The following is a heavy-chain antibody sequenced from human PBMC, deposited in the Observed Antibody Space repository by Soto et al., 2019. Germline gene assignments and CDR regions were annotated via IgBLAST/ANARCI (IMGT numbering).Heavy chain of an antibody. D-gene: IGHD5-18*01. CDR1: GFTFDDFA. CDR3: AKDMNGYSYGGAFDI. V-gene: IGHV3-9*01. CDR2: ISWSSGSI. Sequence: SLRLSCAVSGFTFDDFAMHWVRQAPGKGLEWVSGISWSSGSIGYADSVKGRFTISRDNAKYSLYLKMNSLRTEDTALYYCAKDMNGYSYGGAFDIWGQGTMVTVSS. J-gene: IGHJ3*02.